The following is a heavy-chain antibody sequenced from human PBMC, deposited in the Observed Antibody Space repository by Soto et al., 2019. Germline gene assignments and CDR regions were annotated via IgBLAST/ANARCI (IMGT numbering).Heavy chain of an antibody. J-gene: IGHJ3*02. Sequence: EAQLLESGGGFVQPGGSLRLSCAASGFSFSSHWMHWVRQAPGKGLVWVSRMKGDGSTANYADSVKARLTISRDNARNTVYLQMNSLRVEDTAVYYCARGIPGHYGFDIWGQGTMVTVSS. CDR2: MKGDGSTA. CDR1: GFSFSSHW. CDR3: ARGIPGHYGFDI. D-gene: IGHD3-10*01. V-gene: IGHV3-74*01.